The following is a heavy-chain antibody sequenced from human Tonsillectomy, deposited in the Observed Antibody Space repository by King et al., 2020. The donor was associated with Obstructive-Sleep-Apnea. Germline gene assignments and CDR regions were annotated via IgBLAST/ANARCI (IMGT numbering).Heavy chain of an antibody. CDR1: GDSVTSTSYS. Sequence: RLQLQESGPGLVKPSETLSLTCTVSGDSVTSTSYSWGWIRQSPGKGLEWIGTMYFSGSLYHYNPSLKSRVSISGDTSKRQQFSLKLPSVTAADTAVYYCARHPRRRDSGQDRQFDYWGQGILVTVSS. CDR3: ARHPRRRDSGQDRQFDY. J-gene: IGHJ4*02. V-gene: IGHV4-39*06. D-gene: IGHD3/OR15-3a*01. CDR2: MYFSGSLY.